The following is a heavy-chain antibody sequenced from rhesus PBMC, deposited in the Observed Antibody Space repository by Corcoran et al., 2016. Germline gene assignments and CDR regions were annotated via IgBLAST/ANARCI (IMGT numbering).Heavy chain of an antibody. CDR2: IYGSGGST. Sequence: QVQLQESGPAVVKPSETLSLTCAVSGGSISSSNWWSWIRQSPGKGLEWIGGIYGSGGSTEYNPSLQRRVTISMDTSNNQFSLKLCSVTAADTAVYYCAKYSGGWSRYYFDYWGQGVLVTVSS. J-gene: IGHJ4*01. V-gene: IGHV4-93*02. CDR1: GGSISSSNW. D-gene: IGHD6-37*01. CDR3: AKYSGGWSRYYFDY.